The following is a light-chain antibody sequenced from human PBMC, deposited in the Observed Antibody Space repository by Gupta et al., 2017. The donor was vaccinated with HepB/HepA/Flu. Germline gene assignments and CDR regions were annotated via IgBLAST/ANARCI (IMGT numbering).Light chain of an antibody. J-gene: IGLJ3*02. CDR2: LNSDGSH. CDR1: SGHSSYA. V-gene: IGLV4-69*01. Sequence: QLVLTQSPSASASLGASVKLTCTLSSGHSSYAIAWHQQQPEKGPRYLMKLNSDGSHSKGDGIPDRFSGSSSGAERYLTISSLQPEDEAYYYCQTWGTGIRGVFGGGTKLTVL. CDR3: QTWGTGIRGV.